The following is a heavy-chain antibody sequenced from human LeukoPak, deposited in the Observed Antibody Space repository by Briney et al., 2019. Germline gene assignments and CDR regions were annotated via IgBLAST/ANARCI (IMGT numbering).Heavy chain of an antibody. Sequence: ASVKVSCKASGYTFINYYTHWVRQAPGQGLEWMGVINPSDGSTSYAQKFQGRATMIRDTSTTTVYMELSSLRSEDTAVYYCASTSVPSYLVGLDYWGQGTLVTVSA. V-gene: IGHV1-46*01. CDR1: GYTFINYY. D-gene: IGHD1-26*01. CDR3: ASTSVPSYLVGLDY. J-gene: IGHJ4*02. CDR2: INPSDGST.